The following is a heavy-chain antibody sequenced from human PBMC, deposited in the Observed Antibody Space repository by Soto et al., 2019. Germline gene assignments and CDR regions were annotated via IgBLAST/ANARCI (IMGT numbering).Heavy chain of an antibody. CDR2: ISGSGGST. CDR3: AKVSGRYCSSTSCYPTDY. V-gene: IGHV3-23*01. J-gene: IGHJ4*02. Sequence: GGSLRLSCAASVFTFSSYAMSWFRQAPGKGLEWVSAISGSGGSTYYADSVKGRFTISRDNSKNTLYLQMNSLRAEDTAVYYCAKVSGRYCSSTSCYPTDYWGQGTLVTVSS. D-gene: IGHD2-2*01. CDR1: VFTFSSYA.